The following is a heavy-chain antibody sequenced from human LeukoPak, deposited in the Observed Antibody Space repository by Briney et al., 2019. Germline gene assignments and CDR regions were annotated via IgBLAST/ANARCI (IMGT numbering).Heavy chain of an antibody. J-gene: IGHJ4*02. D-gene: IGHD6-13*01. Sequence: SETLSLTCTVSGGSISSSSYYWGWIRQPPGKGLEWIGSIYYSGSTYDNPSLKSRVTISVDTSKNQFSLKLSSVTAADTSVYYCARTLAAAGGGAFDYWGQGTPVTVSS. CDR3: ARTLAAAGGGAFDY. CDR1: GGSISSSSYY. CDR2: IYYSGST. V-gene: IGHV4-39*01.